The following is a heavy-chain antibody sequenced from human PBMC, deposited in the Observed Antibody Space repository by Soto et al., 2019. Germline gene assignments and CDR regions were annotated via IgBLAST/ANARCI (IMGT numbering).Heavy chain of an antibody. Sequence: VGSLRLSCAASVFTFSSYAMSCVRHSPGKWLEWVSAISGSGGSTYYADSVKGRFTISRDNSKNTLYLQMNSLRAEDTAVYYCAKAPSRWTYNLIYFEGWGQGTLVTVSS. D-gene: IGHD1-1*01. CDR1: VFTFSSYA. CDR3: AKAPSRWTYNLIYFEG. J-gene: IGHJ4*02. V-gene: IGHV3-23*01. CDR2: ISGSGGST.